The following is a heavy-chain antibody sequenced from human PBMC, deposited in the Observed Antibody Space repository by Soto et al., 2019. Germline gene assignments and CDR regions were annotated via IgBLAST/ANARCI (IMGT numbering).Heavy chain of an antibody. CDR3: ASYYDSSGQGY. D-gene: IGHD3-22*01. CDR2: INHSGST. V-gene: IGHV4-34*01. J-gene: IGHJ4*02. CDR1: GGSFSGYY. Sequence: PSETLSLTCAVYGGSFSGYYWSWIRQPPGKGLEWIGEINHSGSTNYNPSLKSRVTISVDTSKNQFSLKLSSVAAADTAVYYCASYYDSSGQGYWGQGTLVTVS.